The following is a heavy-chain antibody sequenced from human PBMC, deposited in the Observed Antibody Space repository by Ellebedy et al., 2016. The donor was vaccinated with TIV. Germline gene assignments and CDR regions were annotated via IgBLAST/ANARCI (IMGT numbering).Heavy chain of an antibody. V-gene: IGHV1-8*01. CDR3: ARLASSIAARGYYYYMDV. CDR1: GYTFTSYD. CDR2: MNPNSGNT. J-gene: IGHJ6*03. D-gene: IGHD6-6*01. Sequence: ASVKVSXKASGYTFTSYDINWVRQATGQGLEWMGWMNPNSGNTGYAQKFQGRVTMTRNTSISTAYMELSSLRSEDTAVYYCARLASSIAARGYYYYMDVWGKGTTVTVSS.